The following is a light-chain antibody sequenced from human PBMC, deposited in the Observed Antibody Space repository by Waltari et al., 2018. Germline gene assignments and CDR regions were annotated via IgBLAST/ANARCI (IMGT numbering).Light chain of an antibody. CDR1: NSNVGSNS. J-gene: IGLJ2*01. CDR2: RNN. Sequence: QSVLTQPPSASGTPGQRVTISCSGSNSNVGSNSVNWYQQVPGTAPKLLIYRNNQRPSVVPDRFSGSKSGTSASLAISGLQSEDEADYYCAAWDYSLDGHVLFGGGTKLTVL. CDR3: AAWDYSLDGHVL. V-gene: IGLV1-44*01.